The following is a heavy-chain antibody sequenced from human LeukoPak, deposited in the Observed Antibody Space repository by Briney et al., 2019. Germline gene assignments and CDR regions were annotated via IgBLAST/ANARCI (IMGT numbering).Heavy chain of an antibody. CDR1: GFTVSSNY. CDR3: AKEKGYSSGSSFDY. D-gene: IGHD6-19*01. J-gene: IGHJ4*02. Sequence: QAGGSLRLSCAASGFTVSSNYMSWVRQAPGKGLEWVSAISGSGGSTYYADSVKGRFTISRDNSKNTLYLQMNSLRAEDTAVYYCAKEKGYSSGSSFDYWGQGTLVTVSS. V-gene: IGHV3-23*01. CDR2: ISGSGGST.